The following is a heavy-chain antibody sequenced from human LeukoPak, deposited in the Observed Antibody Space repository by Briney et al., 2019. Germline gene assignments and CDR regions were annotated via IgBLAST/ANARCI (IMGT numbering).Heavy chain of an antibody. D-gene: IGHD1-14*01. Sequence: PGGSLRLSCAASGFTFSTYWMYWVRQSPGKGLVWVSRVNSDGGSTTYADSVKGRFTISRDNAKNTLYLQMNSLRAEDTAVYYCVRGDTTWQNDYWGQGTLVTVSS. J-gene: IGHJ4*02. CDR2: VNSDGGST. CDR1: GFTFSTYW. V-gene: IGHV3-74*01. CDR3: VRGDTTWQNDY.